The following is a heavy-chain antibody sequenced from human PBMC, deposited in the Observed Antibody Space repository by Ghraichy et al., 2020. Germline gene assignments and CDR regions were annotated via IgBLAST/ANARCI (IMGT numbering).Heavy chain of an antibody. D-gene: IGHD2-15*01. J-gene: IGHJ4*02. CDR2: IYYSGST. CDR3: ARLRVVVAATPFDY. Sequence: SETLSLTCTVSGGSISSSSYYWGWLRQPPGKGLEWIGSIYYSGSTYYNPSLKSRVTISVDTSKNQFSLKLSSVTAADTAVYYCARLRVVVAATPFDYWGQGTLVTVSS. V-gene: IGHV4-39*07. CDR1: GGSISSSSYY.